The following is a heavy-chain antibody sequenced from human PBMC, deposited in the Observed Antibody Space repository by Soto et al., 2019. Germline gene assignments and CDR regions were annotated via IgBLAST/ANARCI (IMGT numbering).Heavy chain of an antibody. CDR2: INHSGST. V-gene: IGHV4-34*01. CDR1: GGSFSGYY. J-gene: IGHJ4*02. Sequence: AETLSLTCAFYGGSFSGYYWSWIRQPPGKGLEWIGEINHSGSTNYNPSLESRVTISEDTSKSQISLKLSSVTAADTAVYYCARGSAERSRWYVNYWGQGTLVTVSS. CDR3: ARGSAERSRWYVNY. D-gene: IGHD6-13*01.